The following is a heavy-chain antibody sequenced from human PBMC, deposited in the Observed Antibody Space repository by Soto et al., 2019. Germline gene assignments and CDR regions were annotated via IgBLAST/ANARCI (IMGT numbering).Heavy chain of an antibody. D-gene: IGHD1-26*01. Sequence: EVQLVESGGGLVQPGGSLRLSCAASGFTFSDHYMDWVRQAPGKGLEWVGRSRNKANSYTTAYAASVRGRFTISRDDSKNSVYLQMNSMKPEDTAMYYGVRVVGPYSGSQTVDYWGQGTLVTVSS. CDR2: SRNKANSYTT. V-gene: IGHV3-72*01. CDR3: VRVVGPYSGSQTVDY. J-gene: IGHJ4*02. CDR1: GFTFSDHY.